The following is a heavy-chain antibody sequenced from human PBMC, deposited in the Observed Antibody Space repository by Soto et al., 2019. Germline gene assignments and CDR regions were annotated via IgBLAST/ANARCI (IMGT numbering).Heavy chain of an antibody. J-gene: IGHJ1*01. CDR1: GFTFDDYA. Sequence: GGSLRLSCAASGFTFDDYAMHWVRQVPGKGLEWVSGTNWNSGSIGYGDSVKGRFAISRDNAKNSLHLQMNSLSAEDTAFYYCVKDESINWYSGHFRHWGQGTLVTVSS. CDR3: VKDESINWYSGHFRH. D-gene: IGHD6-13*01. V-gene: IGHV3-9*01. CDR2: TNWNSGSI.